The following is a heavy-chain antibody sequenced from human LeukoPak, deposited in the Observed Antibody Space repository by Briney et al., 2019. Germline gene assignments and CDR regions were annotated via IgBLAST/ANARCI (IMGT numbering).Heavy chain of an antibody. Sequence: GGSLRLSCAASGFTFSSYAMSWVRQAPGKGLEWVSAISGSGGSTYYADSVKGRFTISRDNSKNTLYLQMNSLRAEDTAVYYCAKGYSSSWYSSYFEYWGQGTLVTVSS. J-gene: IGHJ4*02. CDR1: GFTFSSYA. D-gene: IGHD6-13*01. V-gene: IGHV3-23*01. CDR3: AKGYSSSWYSSYFEY. CDR2: ISGSGGST.